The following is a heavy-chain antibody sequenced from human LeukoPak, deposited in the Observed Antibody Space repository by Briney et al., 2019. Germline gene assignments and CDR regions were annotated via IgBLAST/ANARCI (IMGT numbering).Heavy chain of an antibody. Sequence: GGSLRLSCAASGFTFSSYGMHWVRQAPGKGLDWVAVISNDGSKKYYADSVKGRFTISRDNSKNTLSLQVSSLRAEDTAVYYCAKDRYSYAFGYSDSWGQGTLVTVSS. CDR3: AKDRYSYAFGYSDS. V-gene: IGHV3-30*18. D-gene: IGHD5-18*01. CDR2: ISNDGSKK. J-gene: IGHJ4*02. CDR1: GFTFSSYG.